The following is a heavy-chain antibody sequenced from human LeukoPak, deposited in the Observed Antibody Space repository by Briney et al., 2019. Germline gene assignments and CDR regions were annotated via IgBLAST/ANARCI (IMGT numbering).Heavy chain of an antibody. D-gene: IGHD2-2*01. CDR1: GYTFTGYY. CDR2: INPNSGGT. J-gene: IGHJ4*02. Sequence: GASVTVSCKAYGYTFTGYYMHWVRQAPGQGLERMGWINPNSGGTNYAQKFQGRVAMTRDTSISTAYMELSRLRSDDTAVYYCARVGVPAATQGDFDYWGQGTLVTVSS. V-gene: IGHV1-2*02. CDR3: ARVGVPAATQGDFDY.